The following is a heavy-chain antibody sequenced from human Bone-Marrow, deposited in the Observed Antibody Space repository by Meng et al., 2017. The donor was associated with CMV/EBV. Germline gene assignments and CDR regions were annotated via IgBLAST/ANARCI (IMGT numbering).Heavy chain of an antibody. Sequence: ASVKVSCKASGYTFTGYYMHWVRQAPGQGLEWMGWISAYNGNTNYAQKLQGRVTMTTDTSTSTAYMELRSLRSDDTAVYYCARDYKYYYGSGSFLPQGYWGQGTLVTGSS. D-gene: IGHD3-10*01. J-gene: IGHJ4*02. V-gene: IGHV1-18*04. CDR3: ARDYKYYYGSGSFLPQGY. CDR2: ISAYNGNT. CDR1: GYTFTGYY.